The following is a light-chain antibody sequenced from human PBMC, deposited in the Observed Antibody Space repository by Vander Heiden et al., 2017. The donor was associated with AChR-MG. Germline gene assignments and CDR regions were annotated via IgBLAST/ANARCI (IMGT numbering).Light chain of an antibody. CDR1: SWDVVRYHV. CDR2: AVS. CDR3: CAYAASSVDV. V-gene: IGLV2-23*02. Sequence: SALTWPDSVAGSPGQSIAVACPGTSWDVVRYHVVSWYQLDPGAATKLPHNAVSKRPSAVSNRCSGSKSGNTASLTISGLQDEDDYYYYCCAYAASSVDVFGAGTKLTVL. J-gene: IGLJ1*01.